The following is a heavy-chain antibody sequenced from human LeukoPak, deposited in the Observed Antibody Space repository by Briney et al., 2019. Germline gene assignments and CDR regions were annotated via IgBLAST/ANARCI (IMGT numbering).Heavy chain of an antibody. D-gene: IGHD3-22*01. CDR2: IRNDGSTI. J-gene: IGHJ4*02. CDR3: AREGRGYYGDFDF. Sequence: GGSLRLSCSASGFSFGDYDMNWIRQGPGKGLEWVAYIRNDGSTIYDADSVRGRFTISRDNAEKSLYLQMNSLRAEDTAVYYCAREGRGYYGDFDFWGQGTLVTVSS. CDR1: GFSFGDYD. V-gene: IGHV3-11*01.